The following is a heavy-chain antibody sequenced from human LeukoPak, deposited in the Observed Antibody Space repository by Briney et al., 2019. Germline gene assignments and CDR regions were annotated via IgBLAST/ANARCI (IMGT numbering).Heavy chain of an antibody. Sequence: GGTLRLSCAASGFTFSSYGMSWVRQAPGKGLEWVSAISGSGGSTYYADSVKGRFTISRDNSKNTLYLQMNSLRAEDTAVYYCAKERTYSSSHPRDIWGQGTMVTVSS. CDR3: AKERTYSSSHPRDI. V-gene: IGHV3-23*01. CDR1: GFTFSSYG. CDR2: ISGSGGST. J-gene: IGHJ3*02. D-gene: IGHD6-13*01.